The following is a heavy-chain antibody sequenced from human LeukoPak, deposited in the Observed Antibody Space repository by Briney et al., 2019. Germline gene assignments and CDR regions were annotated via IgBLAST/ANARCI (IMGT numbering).Heavy chain of an antibody. CDR1: GFTVSSNY. CDR2: IYSGGST. CDR3: AKSRYSGSYAAFDI. J-gene: IGHJ3*02. V-gene: IGHV3-66*01. D-gene: IGHD1-26*01. Sequence: GGSLRLSCAASGFTVSSNYMSWVRQAPGKGLEWVSVIYSGGSTYYADSVKGRFTISRDNSKNTLYLQMNSLRAEDTAVYYCAKSRYSGSYAAFDIWGQGTMVTVSS.